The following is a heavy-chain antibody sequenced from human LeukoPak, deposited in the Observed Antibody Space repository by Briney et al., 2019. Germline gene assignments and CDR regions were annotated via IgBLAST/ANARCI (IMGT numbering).Heavy chain of an antibody. CDR3: AKHKAGLGATRNDDAFDI. J-gene: IGHJ3*02. D-gene: IGHD1-26*01. CDR1: GYTFTSYG. V-gene: IGHV1-18*01. Sequence: ASVKVSCKASGYTFTSYGISWVRQAPGQGLEWMGWISAYNGNTNYAQKFQGRVTMTTDTSTSTAYMELRSLRSDDTAVYYCAKHKAGLGATRNDDAFDIWGQGTMVTVSS. CDR2: ISAYNGNT.